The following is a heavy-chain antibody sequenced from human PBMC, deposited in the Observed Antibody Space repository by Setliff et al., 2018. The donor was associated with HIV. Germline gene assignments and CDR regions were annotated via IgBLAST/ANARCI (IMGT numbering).Heavy chain of an antibody. Sequence: PGGSLRLSCAASGFTLSSNYMTWVRQAPGKGLEWVSVIYSDGSSTNFADSVKGRSTISRDNPKYMLYLQMNSLRVDDTAVYYCVKDRGEGSFDIWGQGTMVTVSS. J-gene: IGHJ3*02. V-gene: IGHV3-23*03. CDR3: VKDRGEGSFDI. CDR2: IYSDGSST. CDR1: GFTLSSNY.